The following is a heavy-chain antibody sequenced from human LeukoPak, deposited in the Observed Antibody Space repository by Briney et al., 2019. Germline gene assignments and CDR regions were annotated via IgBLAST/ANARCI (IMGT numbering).Heavy chain of an antibody. CDR3: ARRGPRYYYMEV. CDR1: GFTFSSYS. J-gene: IGHJ6*03. Sequence: GGSLRLSCTASGFTFSSYSKNWVRQAPGKGLEWVSYISSSSSTIYYADSVKGRFTISRDNAKNSLYLQMNSLRAEDTAVYYCARRGPRYYYMEVWGTRTTVTVSS. V-gene: IGHV3-48*04. CDR2: ISSSSSTI. D-gene: IGHD3-16*01.